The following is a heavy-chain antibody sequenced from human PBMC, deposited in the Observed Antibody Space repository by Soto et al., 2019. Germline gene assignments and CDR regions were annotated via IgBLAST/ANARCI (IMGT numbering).Heavy chain of an antibody. CDR2: INDDGSTT. Sequence: EVQLVESGGGLVQPGGSLRLSCAASEFTFSNYWMHWVRQAPGKGLVWVSRINDDGSTTNYADSVKGRFAISRDNAKSTVFLQMNGLSAEDTAVYYCVRGGLRAYWFDPWGQGTLVSVSA. V-gene: IGHV3-74*01. D-gene: IGHD3-10*01. J-gene: IGHJ5*02. CDR1: EFTFSNYW. CDR3: VRGGLRAYWFDP.